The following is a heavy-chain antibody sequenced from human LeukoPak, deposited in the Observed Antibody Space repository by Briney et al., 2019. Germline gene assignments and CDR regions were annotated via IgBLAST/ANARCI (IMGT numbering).Heavy chain of an antibody. CDR3: ARGAVPVIYYYYYYMDV. V-gene: IGHV1-69*05. J-gene: IGHJ6*03. CDR2: IIPIFGTA. Sequence: GASVKVSCKASGGTFSSYAISWVRQAPGQGLEWMGGIIPIFGTANYAQKFQGRVTITTDESTSTAYMELSSLRSEDTAVYYCARGAVPVIYYYYYYMDVWGKGTTVTVSS. D-gene: IGHD2-2*01. CDR1: GGTFSSYA.